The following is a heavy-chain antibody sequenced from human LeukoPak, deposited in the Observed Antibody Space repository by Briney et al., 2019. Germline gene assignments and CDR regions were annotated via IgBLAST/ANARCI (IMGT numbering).Heavy chain of an antibody. CDR1: GSTSSIYV. Sequence: PGGSLRLSCAASGSTSSIYVMSWVRQAPGKGLEWVSASSGSGSITYYADSVKGRFTISRDNSNNTLYLQMNSLRAEDTAVYYCAKDLSSGYYDAFDIWGQGTMVTVSS. CDR2: SSGSGSIT. CDR3: AKDLSSGYYDAFDI. D-gene: IGHD3-22*01. V-gene: IGHV3-23*01. J-gene: IGHJ3*02.